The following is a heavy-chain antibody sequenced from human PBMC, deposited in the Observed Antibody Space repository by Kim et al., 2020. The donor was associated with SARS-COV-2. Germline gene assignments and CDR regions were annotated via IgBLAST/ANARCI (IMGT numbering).Heavy chain of an antibody. V-gene: IGHV3-64D*09. CDR3: VKRTDSVSIYDS. Sequence: TYYGDSVRRRFPILRNNTKNTLYLQRRSMISEDTAVYYCVKRTDSVSIYDSWGQGTLVTVAS. D-gene: IGHD1-26*01. J-gene: IGHJ4*02. CDR2: T.